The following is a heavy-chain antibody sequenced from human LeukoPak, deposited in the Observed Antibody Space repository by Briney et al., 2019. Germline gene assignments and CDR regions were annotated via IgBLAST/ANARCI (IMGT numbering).Heavy chain of an antibody. CDR2: INHSGST. J-gene: IGHJ4*02. V-gene: IGHV4-34*01. CDR3: ARGLKDSSGWYPSDY. D-gene: IGHD6-19*01. Sequence: PSETLSLTCAVYGGSFSGYYWSRIRQPPGKGLEWIGEINHSGSTNYNPSLKSRVTISVDTSKNQFSLKLSSVTAADTAVYYCARGLKDSSGWYPSDYWGQGTLVTVSS. CDR1: GGSFSGYY.